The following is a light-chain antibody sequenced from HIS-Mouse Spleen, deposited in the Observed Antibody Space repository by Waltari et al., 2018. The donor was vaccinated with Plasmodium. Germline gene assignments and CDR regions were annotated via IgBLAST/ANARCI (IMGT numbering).Light chain of an antibody. V-gene: IGLV3-10*01. Sequence: SYELTQPPSVSVSPGQTARITCSGDALPKKYAYWYQQKSGPAPLLVIYEDRKRPSGIPWRFSGSSSGTMATLTISGAQVEDEADYYCYSTDSSGNHWVFGGGTKLTVL. CDR3: YSTDSSGNHWV. CDR2: EDR. J-gene: IGLJ3*02. CDR1: ALPKKY.